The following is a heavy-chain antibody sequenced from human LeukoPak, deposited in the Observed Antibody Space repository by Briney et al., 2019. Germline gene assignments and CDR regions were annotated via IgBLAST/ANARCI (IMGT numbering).Heavy chain of an antibody. Sequence: GGSLRLSCAASGFTFDDYAMHWVRQAPGKGLEWVSGISWNSGSIGYADSVKGRFTISRDNAKNSLYLQMNSLRAEDTALYYCARSSSRVMVRGVMRGYWGQGTLVTVSS. CDR3: ARSSSRVMVRGVMRGY. CDR1: GFTFDDYA. CDR2: ISWNSGSI. J-gene: IGHJ4*02. V-gene: IGHV3-9*01. D-gene: IGHD3-10*01.